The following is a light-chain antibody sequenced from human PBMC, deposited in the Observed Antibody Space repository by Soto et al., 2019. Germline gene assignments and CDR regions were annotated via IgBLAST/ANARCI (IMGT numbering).Light chain of an antibody. CDR2: GVS. J-gene: IGLJ1*01. V-gene: IGLV2-14*01. Sequence: QAVVTQPTSVSGSPGQSITISCRGTRSDIGSYNYVAWYQQFPGKTPKILIYGVSNRPSGVSSRFSGSKSGNTASLTISGLQAEDEADYYCISYTGSSTSYVFGSGTKVTVL. CDR3: ISYTGSSTSYV. CDR1: RSDIGSYNY.